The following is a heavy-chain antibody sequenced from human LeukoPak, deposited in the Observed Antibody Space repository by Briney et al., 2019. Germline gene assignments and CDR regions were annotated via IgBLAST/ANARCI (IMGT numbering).Heavy chain of an antibody. V-gene: IGHV3-21*01. D-gene: IGHD3-3*01. CDR1: GFTFSSYS. Sequence: GGSLRLSCAASGFTFSSYSMNWVRQAPGKGLEWVSSISSSSSYIYYADSVKGRFTISRDNAKNSLYLQMNSLRAEDTAVYYCARDHHYDFWSGYSGYYYYYYMDVWGEGTTVTVSS. J-gene: IGHJ6*03. CDR2: ISSSSSYI. CDR3: ARDHHYDFWSGYSGYYYYYYMDV.